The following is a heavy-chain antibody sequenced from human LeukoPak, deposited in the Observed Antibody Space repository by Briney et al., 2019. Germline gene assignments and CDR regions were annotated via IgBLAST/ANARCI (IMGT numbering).Heavy chain of an antibody. D-gene: IGHD1-26*01. CDR2: IYYSGST. CDR1: GGSISSYY. CDR3: ARVGTWAPQYSGMEV. J-gene: IGHJ6*02. V-gene: IGHV4-59*01. Sequence: SETLSLTCAVSGGSISSYYWSWIRQPPGKGLEWIGDIYYSGSTNYNPSLKSRVTISVDTSKNQFSLKLSSVTAADTAVYYSARVGTWAPQYSGMEVWGHGTPVTVSS.